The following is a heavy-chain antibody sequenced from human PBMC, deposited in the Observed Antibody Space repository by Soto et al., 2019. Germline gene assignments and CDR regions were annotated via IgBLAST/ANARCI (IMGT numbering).Heavy chain of an antibody. CDR1: GGTFSSYA. V-gene: IGHV1-69*12. D-gene: IGHD3-22*01. J-gene: IGHJ5*02. CDR3: ARDRGPSSGYYPYWFDP. CDR2: TIPIFGTA. Sequence: QVQLVQSGAEVKKPGSSVKVSCKASGGTFSSYAVTWVRQAPGQGLEWMGGTIPIFGTANYAQKFQGRVTTTADASASXXYMELSSLRYEDTAVYYCARDRGPSSGYYPYWFDPWGQGTLVTVSS.